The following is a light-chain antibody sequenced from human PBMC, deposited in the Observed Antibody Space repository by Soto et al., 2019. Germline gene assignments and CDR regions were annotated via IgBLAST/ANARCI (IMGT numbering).Light chain of an antibody. J-gene: IGKJ2*01. CDR1: QSVSTRY. V-gene: IGKV3-20*01. Sequence: ESMLTQSPGTLSLSPGERATLSCRASQSVSTRYLAWYQQKPGQAPRLLIYGASIRAAGIPDRFSGSGSGTDVTLTIRRLEPEHFGVYYCHQFGSSPLAFTFSQGTKLEI. CDR2: GAS. CDR3: HQFGSSPLAFT.